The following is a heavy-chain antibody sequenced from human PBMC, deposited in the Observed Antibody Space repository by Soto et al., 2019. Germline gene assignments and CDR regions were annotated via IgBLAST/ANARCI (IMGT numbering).Heavy chain of an antibody. CDR2: ISYDGSNK. V-gene: IGHV3-30*18. J-gene: IGHJ6*02. CDR1: GFTFSSYG. D-gene: IGHD3-10*01. Sequence: QVQLVESGGGVVQPGRSLRLSCAASGFTFSSYGMHWVRQAPGKGLEWVAVISYDGSNKYYADSVKGRFTISRDNSKNTLYLQMNSLRAEDTAVYYCAKDQLRGVRGVITYYYGMDVWGPGTTVTVSS. CDR3: AKDQLRGVRGVITYYYGMDV.